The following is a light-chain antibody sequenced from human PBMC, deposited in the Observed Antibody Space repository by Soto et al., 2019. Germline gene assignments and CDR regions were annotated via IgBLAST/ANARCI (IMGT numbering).Light chain of an antibody. J-gene: IGLJ1*01. CDR2: DVS. CDR1: SSDVGGYNY. Sequence: QSALTQPASGSGFPGQSITISCTGSSSDVGGYNYVSWNQQPPGKAPKLMIYDVSNRPSGVSTRLSGSKSGNTASLTISGLQAEDEADYYCNSYTTSNTRQIVFGTGTKVTVL. CDR3: NSYTTSNTRQIV. V-gene: IGLV2-14*01.